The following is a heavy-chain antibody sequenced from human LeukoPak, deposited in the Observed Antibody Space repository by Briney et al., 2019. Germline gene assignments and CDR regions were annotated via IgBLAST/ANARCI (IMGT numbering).Heavy chain of an antibody. CDR2: IIPIFGTA. J-gene: IGHJ6*02. Sequence: SVKVSCKASGGTFSSYAISWVRQAPGQGLEWMGGIIPIFGTANYAQKSQGRVTITADESTSTAYMELSSLRSEDTAVYYCARDRPGYSSGWYPQRYYGMDVWGQGTTVTVSS. CDR3: ARDRPGYSSGWYPQRYYGMDV. V-gene: IGHV1-69*13. CDR1: GGTFSSYA. D-gene: IGHD6-19*01.